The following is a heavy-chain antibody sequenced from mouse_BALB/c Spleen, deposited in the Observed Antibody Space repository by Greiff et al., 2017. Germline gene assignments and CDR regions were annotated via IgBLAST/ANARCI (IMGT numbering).Heavy chain of an antibody. D-gene: IGHD1-1*01. CDR2: ISYSGST. V-gene: IGHV3-2*02. J-gene: IGHJ3*01. CDR3: ARTYGSSFAY. CDR1: GYSITSDYA. Sequence: VQLQQSGPGLVKPSQSLSLTCTVTGYSITSDYAWNWIRQFPGNKLEWMGYISYSGSTSYNPSLKSRISITRDTSKNQFFLQLNSVTTEDTATYYCARTYGSSFAYWGQGTLVTVSA.